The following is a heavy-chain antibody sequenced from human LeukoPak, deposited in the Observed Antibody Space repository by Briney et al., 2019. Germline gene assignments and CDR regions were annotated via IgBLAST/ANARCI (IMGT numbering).Heavy chain of an antibody. CDR2: LSGSGGGT. Sequence: GGSLRLSCAVSGITLSNYGMSWVRQAPGKGLEWVAGLSGSGGGTNYADSVKGRFTISRDNAKNTLYLQMNSLRAEDTAVYYCARDGDWVGGTIDYWGQGTLVTVSS. CDR3: ARDGDWVGGTIDY. V-gene: IGHV3-23*01. CDR1: GITLSNYG. J-gene: IGHJ4*02. D-gene: IGHD1-26*01.